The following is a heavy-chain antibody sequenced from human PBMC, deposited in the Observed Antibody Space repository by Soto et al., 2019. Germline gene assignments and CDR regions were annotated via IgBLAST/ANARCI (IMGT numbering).Heavy chain of an antibody. D-gene: IGHD6-13*01. V-gene: IGHV5-51*01. J-gene: IGHJ4*02. Sequence: GESLKISCKGSGYSFTNYWIGWVRQMPGKGLEWMGIIHPGDSDTRYSPSFRGQVTISADKSINTAYLQWGSLQASDSAMYYCARAAVGNFWIPTNFDYWGQGSLVTVSS. CDR3: ARAAVGNFWIPTNFDY. CDR1: GYSFTNYW. CDR2: IHPGDSDT.